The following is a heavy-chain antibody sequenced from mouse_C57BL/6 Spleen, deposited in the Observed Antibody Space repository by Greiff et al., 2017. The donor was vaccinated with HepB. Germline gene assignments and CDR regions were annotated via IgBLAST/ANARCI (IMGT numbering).Heavy chain of an antibody. CDR2: IYPGGGYT. Sequence: VQVVESGAELVRPGTSVKMSCKASGYTFTNYWIGWAKQRPGHGLEWIGDIYPGGGYTNYNEKFKGKATLTADKSSSTAYMQFSSLTSEDSAIYYCARKGVYYGMDYWGQGTSVTVSS. CDR3: ARKGVYYGMDY. J-gene: IGHJ4*01. V-gene: IGHV1-63*01. CDR1: GYTFTNYW.